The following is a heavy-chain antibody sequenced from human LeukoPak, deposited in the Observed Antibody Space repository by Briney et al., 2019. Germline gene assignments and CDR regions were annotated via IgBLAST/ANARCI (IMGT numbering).Heavy chain of an antibody. J-gene: IGHJ4*02. CDR2: IFHTGDS. Sequence: SETLSLTCTVSGVSTSDSYWSWIRQPPGKGLEWIGYIFHTGDSHHNPSFRSRVSISLDTSKDQISLRLTSVTAADTAVYYCAGHRVASPLDSWGQGTLVTVSS. CDR3: AGHRVASPLDS. V-gene: IGHV4-59*08. CDR1: GVSTSDSY.